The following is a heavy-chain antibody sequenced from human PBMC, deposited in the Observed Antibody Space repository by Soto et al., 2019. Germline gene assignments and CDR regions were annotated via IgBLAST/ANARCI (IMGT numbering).Heavy chain of an antibody. Sequence: EVRLLESGGGLVKPGGSLRLSCATSGLTFSNYAMSWVRQAPGGGLEWVSSMSGSSSTTYYADSVRGRFTISRDNAKNSLYLQMHSLRAEDTALYYCARDLGEVSAIWGQGNLVTVSS. D-gene: IGHD3-10*01. V-gene: IGHV3-21*06. J-gene: IGHJ4*02. CDR3: ARDLGEVSAI. CDR1: GLTFSNYA. CDR2: MSGSSSTT.